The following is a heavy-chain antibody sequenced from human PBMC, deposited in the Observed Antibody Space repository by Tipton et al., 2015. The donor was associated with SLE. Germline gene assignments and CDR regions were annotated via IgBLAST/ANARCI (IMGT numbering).Heavy chain of an antibody. J-gene: IGHJ3*02. V-gene: IGHV1-69*15. CDR1: GGTFISYA. CDR3: ARDIPYYDIVTCYRSNTFDI. CDR2: IIPIFGTA. D-gene: IGHD3-9*01. Sequence: QLVQSGAEVKKPGSSVKVSCKASGGTFISYAITWVRQAPGQGLEWMGRIIPIFGTANYAQKFQDRVTITADESTSTAYMELSSLRSDDTAVYYCARDIPYYDIVTCYRSNTFDIWGQGTMVTVSS.